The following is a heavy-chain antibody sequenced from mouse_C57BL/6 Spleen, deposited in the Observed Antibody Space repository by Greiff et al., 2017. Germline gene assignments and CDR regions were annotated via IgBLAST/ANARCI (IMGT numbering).Heavy chain of an antibody. CDR2: IYPRSGNT. J-gene: IGHJ3*01. D-gene: IGHD2-1*01. CDR3: AREEGNGWFAY. CDR1: GYTFTSYG. Sequence: VQLQQSGAELARPGASVKLSCKASGYTFTSYGISWVKQRTGQGLEWIGEIYPRSGNTYYNEKFKGQATLTADKSSSTAYMELRSLTSEDSAVYFCAREEGNGWFAYWGQGTLVTVSA. V-gene: IGHV1-81*01.